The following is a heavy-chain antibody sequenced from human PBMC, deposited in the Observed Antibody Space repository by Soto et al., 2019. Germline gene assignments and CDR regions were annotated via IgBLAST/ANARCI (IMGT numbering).Heavy chain of an antibody. J-gene: IGHJ6*03. CDR2: TYYRSKWYN. CDR3: ARVAVAGTPYYYYYMDV. D-gene: IGHD6-19*01. CDR1: GDSVSSNSAA. V-gene: IGHV6-1*01. Sequence: SQTLSLTCAISGDSVSSNSAAWNWIRQSPSRGLEWLGRTYYRSKWYNDYAVSVKSPITINPDTSKNHFSLQLNSVTPEDTAVYYCARVAVAGTPYYYYYMDVWGKGTTVTVSS.